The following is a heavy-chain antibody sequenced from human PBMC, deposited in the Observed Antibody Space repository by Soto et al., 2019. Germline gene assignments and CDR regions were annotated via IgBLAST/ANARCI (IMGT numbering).Heavy chain of an antibody. V-gene: IGHV3-23*01. CDR3: AKTYRREQQPLQYNWVDP. CDR1: GVNISSDA. CDR2: ISDSGATT. J-gene: IGHJ5*02. D-gene: IGHD6-13*01. Sequence: PGGSIGRSWSASGVNISSDAITWVRQAPGKGLEWVSGISDSGATTYYADSVKGRFTISRDNSKNTLWLLMNSLRAEDTAVYYCAKTYRREQQPLQYNWVDPWCQGTLVTVSS.